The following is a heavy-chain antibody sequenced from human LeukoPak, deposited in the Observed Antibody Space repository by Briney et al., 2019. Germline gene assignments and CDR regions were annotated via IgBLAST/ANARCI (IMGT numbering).Heavy chain of an antibody. V-gene: IGHV4-59*12. D-gene: IGHD6-13*01. CDR3: ARGRYVTTRGGAAAGFLDY. CDR2: IYYNGST. CDR1: GGSISSYY. J-gene: IGHJ4*02. Sequence: SETLSLTCTVSGGSISSYYWSWIRQPPGKGLEWIGYIYYNGSTNYNPSLKSRVTISVDKSKNQFSLKLSSVTAADTSVYYCARGRYVTTRGGAAAGFLDYWGQGTLVTVST.